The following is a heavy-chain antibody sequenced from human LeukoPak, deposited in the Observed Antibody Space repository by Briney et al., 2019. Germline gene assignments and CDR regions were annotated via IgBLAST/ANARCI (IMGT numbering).Heavy chain of an antibody. Sequence: SETLSLTCTVSGGSINNYYWSWIRQPPGKGLEWIAFIYYSGSTKYNPSLKSRVTISVDTSKNQFSLRLSSVTAADTAVYYCARTAGYNYGYWYFDYWGQGTLVTVSS. CDR3: ARTAGYNYGYWYFDY. CDR1: GGSINNYY. J-gene: IGHJ4*02. CDR2: IYYSGST. D-gene: IGHD5-18*01. V-gene: IGHV4-59*08.